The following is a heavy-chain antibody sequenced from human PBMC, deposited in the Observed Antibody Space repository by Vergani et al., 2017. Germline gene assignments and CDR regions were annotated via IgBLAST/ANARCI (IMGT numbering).Heavy chain of an antibody. CDR1: GFSLSNARMG. CDR2: IFSNDDK. V-gene: IGHV2-26*01. J-gene: IGHJ4*02. CDR3: ARIHRGDYYDSSGPSXHDY. Sequence: QVPLKESGPVLVKPTETLTLTCTVSGFSLSNARMGVSWIRQPPGKALEWLAHIFSNDDKSYSTSLKSRLTISKDTSKSQVVLTMTNMDPVDTATDYCARIHRGDYYDSSGPSXHDYWGQGTLVTVSS. D-gene: IGHD3-22*01.